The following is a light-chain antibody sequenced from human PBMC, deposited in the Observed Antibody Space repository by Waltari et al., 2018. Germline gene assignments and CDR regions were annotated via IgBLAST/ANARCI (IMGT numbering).Light chain of an antibody. CDR3: CSYVGPSTHYV. J-gene: IGLJ1*01. V-gene: IGLV2-23*02. Sequence: QSALTQPASVSGSPGQSITLSCTGTSNDIGTYNLIPWFQQHPGQAPQLIIYEVNKLPSGVSNRFSGSKSANTASLTISGLQAEDEADYYCCSYVGPSTHYVFGTGTTVTVL. CDR1: SNDIGTYNL. CDR2: EVN.